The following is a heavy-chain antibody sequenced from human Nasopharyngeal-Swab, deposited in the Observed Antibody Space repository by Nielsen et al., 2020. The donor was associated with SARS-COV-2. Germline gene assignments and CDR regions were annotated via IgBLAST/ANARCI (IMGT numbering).Heavy chain of an antibody. CDR3: ARGALDYVWGSYLWYFDL. CDR1: VYTFTSYS. D-gene: IGHD3-16*01. Sequence: ASVKVSCKASVYTFTSYSMHWVRQAPGQRLAWMGWINAGNGNTKYSQKFQGRVTITRDTSASTAYMELSSLRSEDTAVYYCARGALDYVWGSYLWYFDLWGRGTLVTVSS. V-gene: IGHV1-3*01. J-gene: IGHJ2*01. CDR2: INAGNGNT.